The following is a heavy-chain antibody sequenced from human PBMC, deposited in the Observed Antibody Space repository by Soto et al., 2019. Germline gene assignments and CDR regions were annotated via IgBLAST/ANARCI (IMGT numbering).Heavy chain of an antibody. CDR2: ISGSGGST. D-gene: IGHD3-10*01. J-gene: IGHJ4*02. Sequence: EVQLLESGGGLVQPGGSLRLSCAASGFTFSSYAMSWVRQAPGQGLEWVSAISGSGGSTYYADSVKGRFTISRDNSKNTLYLQMNSLRAEDTAVYYCARGTKGLLWFGEYYSFDYWGQGTLVTVSS. CDR1: GFTFSSYA. V-gene: IGHV3-23*01. CDR3: ARGTKGLLWFGEYYSFDY.